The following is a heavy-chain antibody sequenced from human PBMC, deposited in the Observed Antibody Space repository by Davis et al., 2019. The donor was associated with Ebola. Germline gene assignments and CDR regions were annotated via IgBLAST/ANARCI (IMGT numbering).Heavy chain of an antibody. D-gene: IGHD4-17*01. Sequence: GESLKISCKGSGYIFTTYWISWVRQMPGKGLEWMGKIDPSDSYTNYSPSFQGHVTISVDRSITTAYLHLSSLKASDTAMYYCALLRHYEGWFDPWGQGTLVTVSS. J-gene: IGHJ5*02. V-gene: IGHV5-10-1*01. CDR3: ALLRHYEGWFDP. CDR2: IDPSDSYT. CDR1: GYIFTTYW.